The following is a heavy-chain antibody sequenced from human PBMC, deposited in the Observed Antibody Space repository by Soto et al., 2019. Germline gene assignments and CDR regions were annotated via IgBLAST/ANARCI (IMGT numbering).Heavy chain of an antibody. Sequence: GWSLRLSCAASGFTFSSYAMSWVRQAPGKGLEWVSAISGSGGSTYYADSVKGRFTISRDNSKNTLYLQMNSLRAEDTAVYYCAKDTTRGYSGYDHGPNWFDPWGQGTLVTVSS. D-gene: IGHD5-12*01. J-gene: IGHJ5*02. CDR2: ISGSGGST. V-gene: IGHV3-23*01. CDR3: AKDTTRGYSGYDHGPNWFDP. CDR1: GFTFSSYA.